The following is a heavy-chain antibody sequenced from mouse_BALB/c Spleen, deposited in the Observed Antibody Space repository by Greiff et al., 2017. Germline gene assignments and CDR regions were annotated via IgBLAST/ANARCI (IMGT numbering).Heavy chain of an antibody. CDR2: INPGSGGT. CDR1: GYAFTNYV. Sequence: VQLQESGAELVRPGTSVKVSCKASGYAFTNYVIGWVKQRPGQGLEWIGVINPGSGGTNYNEKFKGKATLTADKSSSTAYMQLSSLTSDDSAVYFCAIVLRSFDYWGQGTTLTVSS. V-gene: IGHV1-54*01. D-gene: IGHD1-1*01. CDR3: AIVLRSFDY. J-gene: IGHJ2*01.